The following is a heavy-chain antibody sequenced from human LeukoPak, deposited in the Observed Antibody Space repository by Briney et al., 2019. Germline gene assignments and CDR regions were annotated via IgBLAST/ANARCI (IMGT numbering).Heavy chain of an antibody. J-gene: IGHJ4*02. V-gene: IGHV3-23*01. CDR1: GFTFSNYA. D-gene: IGHD1-7*01. CDR3: ARDRVAGTSPKIDY. Sequence: PGGSLRLSCAASGFTFSNYAMSRVRQAPGKGLEWVSVISGSGGDTYYADSVKGRFTISRDNSKNTLCLQMNSLRAEDTALYYCARDRVAGTSPKIDYWGQGTLVTVSS. CDR2: ISGSGGDT.